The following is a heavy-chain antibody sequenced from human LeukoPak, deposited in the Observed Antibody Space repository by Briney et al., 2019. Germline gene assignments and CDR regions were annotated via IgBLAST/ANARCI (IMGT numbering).Heavy chain of an antibody. Sequence: GGSLRLSCAASGFTFSSYGMHWVRQAPGKGLEWVAVISYDGSNKYYADSVKGRFTISRDNSKNMLYLQMNSLRAEDTAVYYCAKDLKAHIVVVTAADYWGQGTLVTVSS. D-gene: IGHD2-21*02. CDR3: AKDLKAHIVVVTAADY. J-gene: IGHJ4*02. CDR2: ISYDGSNK. V-gene: IGHV3-30*18. CDR1: GFTFSSYG.